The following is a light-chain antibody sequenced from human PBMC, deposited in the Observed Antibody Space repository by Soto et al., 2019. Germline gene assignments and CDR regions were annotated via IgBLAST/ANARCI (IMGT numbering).Light chain of an antibody. Sequence: DIVMTQSPDSLPVSLGERATINCKSSQTVLSSSNNRNYLAWYRQKPGQPPKLLIYWASTRESGVPDRFSGSGSETDFTLTISSLQAEDVAVYYCQQYYNTPVTFGQGTKLEI. CDR2: WAS. J-gene: IGKJ2*01. CDR1: QTVLSSSNNRNY. CDR3: QQYYNTPVT. V-gene: IGKV4-1*01.